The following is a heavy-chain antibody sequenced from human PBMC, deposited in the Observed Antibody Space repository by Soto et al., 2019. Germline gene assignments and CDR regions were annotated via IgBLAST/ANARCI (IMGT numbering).Heavy chain of an antibody. CDR1: GGSISSGGYY. D-gene: IGHD4-17*01. CDR2: IYYSGST. J-gene: IGHJ4*02. Sequence: PSETLSLTCTVSGGSISSGGYYWSWIRQHPGKGLEWIGYIYYSGSTYYNPSLKSRVTISVDTSKNQFSLKLSSVTAADTAVYYCARYVRTTVSTFDYWGQGTLVTAPQ. V-gene: IGHV4-31*03. CDR3: ARYVRTTVSTFDY.